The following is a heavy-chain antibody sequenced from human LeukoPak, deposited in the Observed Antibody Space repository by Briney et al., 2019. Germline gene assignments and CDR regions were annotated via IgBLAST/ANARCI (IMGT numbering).Heavy chain of an antibody. CDR2: INAGNGNT. V-gene: IGHV1-3*01. CDR3: ARDGPRLEAFDI. Sequence: ASVKVFCKASGYTFTSYAMHWVRQAPGQRLEWMGWINAGNGNTKYSQKFQGRVTITRDTSASTAYMELSSLRSEDTAVYYCARDGPRLEAFDIWGQGTMVTVSS. J-gene: IGHJ3*02. CDR1: GYTFTSYA.